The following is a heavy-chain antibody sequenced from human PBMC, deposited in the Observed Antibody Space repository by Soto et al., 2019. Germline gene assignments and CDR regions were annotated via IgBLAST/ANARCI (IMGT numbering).Heavy chain of an antibody. J-gene: IGHJ4*02. V-gene: IGHV1-46*02. CDR1: GRTFNSYL. D-gene: IGHD5-12*01. Sequence: QVQLVQSGAEVKEPGASVKVSCKASGRTFNSYLIHWVPLAPGQGLEWMGIINPSGDVTRFAQKFLGRVTMTREKSTSTVYMELSRLRSEDTAVYYCATGSGATIIFWGQGTLVTVSS. CDR3: ATGSGATIIF. CDR2: INPSGDVT.